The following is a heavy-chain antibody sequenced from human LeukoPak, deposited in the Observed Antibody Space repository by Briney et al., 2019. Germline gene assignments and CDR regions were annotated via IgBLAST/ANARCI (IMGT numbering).Heavy chain of an antibody. CDR3: AKGRQWLVHY. V-gene: IGHV3-43*02. CDR1: GFTFDDYA. D-gene: IGHD6-19*01. J-gene: IGHJ4*02. CDR2: ISGNGANT. Sequence: PGGSLRLSCAASGFTFDDYAMHWVRQAPGKGLEWVSLISGNGANTYYGVSVKGRFTISRDNSKNSLYLQMDSLRTGDTGLYYCAKGRQWLVHYWGQGTLVTVSS.